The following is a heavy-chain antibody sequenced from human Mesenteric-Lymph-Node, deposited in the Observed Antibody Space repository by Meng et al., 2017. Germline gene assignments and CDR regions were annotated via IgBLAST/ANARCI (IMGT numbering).Heavy chain of an antibody. Sequence: EEPLVECGGGLVQPGGSLRLSCAASGFTFSSYWMHWVRQVPGKGLVWVSRIDNDGTSAIYADSVKGRFTTSRDNAKNVLYLQMNSLRAEDTAVYYCARDRPHNWFDPWGQGTLVTVSS. V-gene: IGHV3-74*01. CDR3: ARDRPHNWFDP. CDR2: IDNDGTSA. J-gene: IGHJ5*02. CDR1: GFTFSSYW.